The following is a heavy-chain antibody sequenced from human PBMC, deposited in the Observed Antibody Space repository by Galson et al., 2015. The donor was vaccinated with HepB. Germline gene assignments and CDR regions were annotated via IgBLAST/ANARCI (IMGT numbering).Heavy chain of an antibody. Sequence: SVKVSCKASGYTFTIYYIHWVRQAPGQGLEWVGWINPNSGGTNYAQKFQGRVTMTRDTSISTAYMELSSLRSDDTAVYYCARDRGAPDAFEVWGQGTMVPVSS. D-gene: IGHD1-26*01. V-gene: IGHV1-2*02. CDR1: GYTFTIYY. J-gene: IGHJ3*01. CDR2: INPNSGGT. CDR3: ARDRGAPDAFEV.